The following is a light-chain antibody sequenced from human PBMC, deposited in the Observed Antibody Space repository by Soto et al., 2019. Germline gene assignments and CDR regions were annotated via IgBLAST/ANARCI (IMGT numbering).Light chain of an antibody. V-gene: IGLV2-14*03. J-gene: IGLJ3*02. CDR1: SSDVGAYNY. CDR3: SSKTTSSSTPVV. CDR2: DVT. Sequence: QAASVSGSPGQSITISCTGTSSDVGAYNYVSWYQQHPGKAPELMIYDVTSRPSGVSDRFSGSKSGNTASLTISGLRTEDEGDYYCSSKTTSSSTPVVFGGGTKLTVL.